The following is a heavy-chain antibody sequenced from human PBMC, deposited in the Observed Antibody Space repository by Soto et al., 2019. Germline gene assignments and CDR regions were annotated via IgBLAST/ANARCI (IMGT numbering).Heavy chain of an antibody. Sequence: QVQLVQSGAEVKKPGSSVKVSCKASGGTFSSYALSWVRQAPGQGLEWMGGIIPRFGTANYAQKLQGRVTITADASTSTGYMELSSLRSEDTAVYYCARNHGSLVPAAPGGYFYSGVAVWGQGTTVIVSS. J-gene: IGHJ6*02. CDR3: ARNHGSLVPAAPGGYFYSGVAV. CDR2: IIPRFGTA. V-gene: IGHV1-69*01. CDR1: GGTFSSYA. D-gene: IGHD2-2*01.